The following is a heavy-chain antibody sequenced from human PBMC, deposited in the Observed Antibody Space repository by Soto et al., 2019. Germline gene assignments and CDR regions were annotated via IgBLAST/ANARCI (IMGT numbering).Heavy chain of an antibody. D-gene: IGHD3-10*01. Sequence: QVQLVQSGAEVKKPGASVKVSCKASGYTFTSYEINGVRQATGQGLEWMGWMNPNSGDTGYAQKFQGRVTMTRNTSISTAYMELSSLRSEDTAVYYCARGELLWFGELLRWGQGTLVTVSS. V-gene: IGHV1-8*01. CDR2: MNPNSGDT. CDR1: GYTFTSYE. CDR3: ARGELLWFGELLR. J-gene: IGHJ4*02.